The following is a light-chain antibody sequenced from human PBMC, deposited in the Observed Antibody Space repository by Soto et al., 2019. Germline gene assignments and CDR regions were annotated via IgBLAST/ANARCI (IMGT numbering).Light chain of an antibody. J-gene: IGKJ3*01. CDR3: QQYNDWPPFT. Sequence: EIVLTQSPATLSLSPGERATLSCRASQNVNTNLAWYQQRPGQAPRLLIYGASTRATGIPARFSGSGSGTEFTLIISGLQSEDLAVYYCQQYNDWPPFTFGPGTKVDIK. CDR1: QNVNTN. V-gene: IGKV3-15*01. CDR2: GAS.